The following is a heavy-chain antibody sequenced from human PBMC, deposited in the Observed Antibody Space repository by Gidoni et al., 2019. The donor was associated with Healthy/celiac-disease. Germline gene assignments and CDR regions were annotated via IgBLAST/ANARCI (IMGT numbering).Heavy chain of an antibody. CDR3: ARGQKLQPYYYDSSGYGGAAFDI. Sequence: EVQLVEPGGGLVQPEGSLSLDCAASGSTFSTYALSWVRQAPGKGLEWVSAISGSGGRTYHADSVKGRFTISRDNSKNTLYLQMNSLRAEDTAVYYCARGQKLQPYYYDSSGYGGAAFDIWGQGTMVTVSS. V-gene: IGHV3-23*04. D-gene: IGHD3-22*01. J-gene: IGHJ3*02. CDR2: ISGSGGRT. CDR1: GSTFSTYA.